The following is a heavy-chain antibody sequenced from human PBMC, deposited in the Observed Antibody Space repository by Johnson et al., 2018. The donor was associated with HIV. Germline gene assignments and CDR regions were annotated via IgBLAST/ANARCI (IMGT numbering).Heavy chain of an antibody. D-gene: IGHD1-26*01. CDR3: ARAAYSGSHHDAFDI. J-gene: IGHJ3*02. V-gene: IGHV3-48*03. CDR2: ISSSGSTI. Sequence: VQLVESGGSLVQPGRSLRLSCTASGFTFGDYALTWVRQAPGKGLEWVSYISSSGSTIYYADSVKGRFTISRDNAKNSLYLQMNSLRAEDTAVYYCARAAYSGSHHDAFDIWGQGTMVTVSS. CDR1: GFTFGDYA.